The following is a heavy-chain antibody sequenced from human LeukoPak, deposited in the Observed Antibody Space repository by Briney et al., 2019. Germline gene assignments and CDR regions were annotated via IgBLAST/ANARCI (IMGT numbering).Heavy chain of an antibody. J-gene: IGHJ6*02. CDR2: INPNSGGT. CDR1: GYTFTGYY. D-gene: IGHD6-6*01. Sequence: ASVKVSCKASGYTFTGYYMHWVRQAPGQGLEWMGWINPNSGGTNYAQKFQGRVTMTRDTSISTAYMELSRLRSDDTAVYYCARERPKQKYYYYGMDVWGQGTTVAVSS. CDR3: ARERPKQKYYYYGMDV. V-gene: IGHV1-2*02.